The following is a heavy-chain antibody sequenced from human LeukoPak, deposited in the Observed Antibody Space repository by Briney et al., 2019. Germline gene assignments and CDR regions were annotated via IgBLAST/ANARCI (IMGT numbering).Heavy chain of an antibody. CDR2: IYSGGST. Sequence: GGSLRLSCAASGFTVSSNYMSWVRQAPGKGLEWVSVIYSGGSTYYADSVKGRFTISRDNSKNTLYLQMNSLRAEDTAVYYCARNLWFGESRTFDYWGQGTLVTVSS. J-gene: IGHJ4*02. CDR3: ARNLWFGESRTFDY. V-gene: IGHV3-53*01. D-gene: IGHD3-10*01. CDR1: GFTVSSNY.